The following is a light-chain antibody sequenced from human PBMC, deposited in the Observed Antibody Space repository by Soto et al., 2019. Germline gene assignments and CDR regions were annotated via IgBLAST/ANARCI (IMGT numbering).Light chain of an antibody. J-gene: IGKJ1*01. V-gene: IGKV3-15*01. Sequence: EIVLTQSPGILSLSPGERASLSCGASQSITSSFLAWYQQKPGQAPRLLIYGASNRATGVPARISGSVSGTEFTLTIASLQSEDFAVYYCQQYSSWLWTFGQGTKVDI. CDR2: GAS. CDR3: QQYSSWLWT. CDR1: QSITSS.